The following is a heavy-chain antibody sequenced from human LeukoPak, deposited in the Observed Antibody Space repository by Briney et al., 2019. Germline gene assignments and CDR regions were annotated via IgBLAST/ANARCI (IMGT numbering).Heavy chain of an antibody. CDR2: INPNNGGT. CDR1: GYTFTGYH. V-gene: IGHV1-2*02. J-gene: IGHJ5*02. Sequence: ASVKVSCTASGYTFTGYHLHWVRQAPGQGLEWMGWINPNNGGTYYAQTFQGRVTMTRDTSISTAYMEVSGLRSDDTAIYYCARHVAASVWFDPWGQGTLVTVSS. CDR3: ARHVAASVWFDP. D-gene: IGHD2-21*01.